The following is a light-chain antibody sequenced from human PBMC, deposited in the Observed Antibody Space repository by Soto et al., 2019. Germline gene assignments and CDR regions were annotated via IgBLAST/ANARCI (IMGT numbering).Light chain of an antibody. V-gene: IGKV3-11*01. CDR2: DAS. CDR3: QQRSNWPQLT. J-gene: IGKJ4*01. Sequence: EIVLTQSPGTLSFSPGERATLSCRASQSVSSYLAWYQQKPGQAPRLLIYDASNRATGIPARFSGSGSGTDFTLTISSLEPEDFAVYYCQQRSNWPQLTFGGGTKVDIK. CDR1: QSVSSY.